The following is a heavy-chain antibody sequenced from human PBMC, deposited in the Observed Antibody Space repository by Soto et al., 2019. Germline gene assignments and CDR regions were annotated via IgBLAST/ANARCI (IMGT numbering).Heavy chain of an antibody. CDR2: IRSKANSYAT. V-gene: IGHV3-73*01. D-gene: IGHD1-26*01. J-gene: IGHJ4*02. CDR3: TTRVGALDY. CDR1: GFTFSGSA. Sequence: EVQLVESGGGLVQPGGSLKLSCAASGFTFSGSAMHWVRQASGKGLEWVGRIRSKANSYATAYAASVKGRFTISRDDSKNTAYLQMKSLKNEDTAVYYCTTRVGALDYWGQGTLVTVSS.